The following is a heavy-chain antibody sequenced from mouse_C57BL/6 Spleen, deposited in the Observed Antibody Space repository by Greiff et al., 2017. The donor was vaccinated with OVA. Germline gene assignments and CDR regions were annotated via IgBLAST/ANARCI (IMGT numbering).Heavy chain of an antibody. V-gene: IGHV1-15*01. CDR3: TGTATQAPYYFDY. CDR1: GYTFTDYV. Sequence: VQLQQSGPELVRPGASVTLSCKASGYTFTDYVMHWVKQTPVPGLEWIGAIDPETGGTAYNQKFKGKAILTADKSSSTAHMELPSLTSEDSAVYCCTGTATQAPYYFDYWGQGTTLTVSS. CDR2: IDPETGGT. J-gene: IGHJ2*01. D-gene: IGHD3-2*02.